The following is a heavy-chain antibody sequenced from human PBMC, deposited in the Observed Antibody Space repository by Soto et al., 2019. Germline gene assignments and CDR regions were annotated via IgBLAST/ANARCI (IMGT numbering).Heavy chain of an antibody. CDR2: IKHDGSEK. CDR3: VLTTPYYFDY. Sequence: PGESLKISCAASGFTFSFYYMTWVRQAPGQGLEWVANIKHDGSEKNYGDSVKGRFAISRDNAKNALYLQMDSLRPADTAVYYCVLTTPYYFDYWGQGTLVTVSS. CDR1: GFTFSFYY. D-gene: IGHD3-22*01. V-gene: IGHV3-7*01. J-gene: IGHJ4*02.